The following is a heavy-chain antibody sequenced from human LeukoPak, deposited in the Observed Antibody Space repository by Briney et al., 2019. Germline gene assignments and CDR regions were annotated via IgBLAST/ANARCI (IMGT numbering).Heavy chain of an antibody. V-gene: IGHV5-10-1*01. CDR1: GYSFSTYW. D-gene: IGHD4-23*01. CDR3: ARQPRGTVVFDY. CDR2: IDPSDSHT. Sequence: GESLRISCQGSGYSFSTYWITWVRQMPGKGLEWVGRIDPSDSHTNHSPSFQGHVSISADKSVSTAYLQWSSLKASDSAMYYCARQPRGTVVFDYWGQGTLVTVSS. J-gene: IGHJ4*02.